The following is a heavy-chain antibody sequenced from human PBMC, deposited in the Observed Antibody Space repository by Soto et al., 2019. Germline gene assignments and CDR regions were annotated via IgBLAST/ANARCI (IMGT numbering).Heavy chain of an antibody. D-gene: IGHD6-6*01. Sequence: GASVKVSCKGSGYTFTSYHINWVRQATGQGLEWMGWMNPNSGNTGYAQTLQGRVTMTWDTSISTAYMELGSLRFEDTAMYYCARGHISSTKNWLDPWGQGTLVTVSS. V-gene: IGHV1-8*01. CDR2: MNPNSGNT. CDR1: GYTFTSYH. J-gene: IGHJ5*02. CDR3: ARGHISSTKNWLDP.